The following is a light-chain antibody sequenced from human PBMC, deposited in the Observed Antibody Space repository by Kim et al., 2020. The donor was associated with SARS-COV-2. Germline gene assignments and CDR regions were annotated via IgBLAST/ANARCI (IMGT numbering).Light chain of an antibody. Sequence: ASVKRTCTLGGGNSGYVIAWHQHQPGKGPRYLMNLNSAGSHIKGDGIPDRFSGSGSGAERYLTISGLQSEDEADYYCQTWDTGIRVFGGGTQLTVL. J-gene: IGLJ3*02. CDR1: GGNSGYV. V-gene: IGLV4-69*01. CDR2: LNSAGSH. CDR3: QTWDTGIRV.